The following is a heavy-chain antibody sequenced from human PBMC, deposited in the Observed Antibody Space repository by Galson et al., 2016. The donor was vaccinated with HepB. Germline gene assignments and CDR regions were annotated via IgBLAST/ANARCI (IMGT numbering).Heavy chain of an antibody. CDR3: ARALLIYSRVLHAFDI. D-gene: IGHD3-22*01. CDR2: IYYSGST. J-gene: IGHJ3*02. V-gene: IGHV4-31*03. CDR1: GGSINSGGYY. Sequence: TLSLTCTVSGGSINSGGYYWNWIRQHPGKGLEWIGYIYYSGSTYYNPSLKSRFTISLDTSKSQFSLKLSSVTAADTAVYYCARALLIYSRVLHAFDIWGQGTVVTVSS.